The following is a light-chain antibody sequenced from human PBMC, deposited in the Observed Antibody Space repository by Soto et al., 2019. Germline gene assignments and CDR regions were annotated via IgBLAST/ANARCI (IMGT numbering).Light chain of an antibody. CDR2: GAS. Sequence: EIVITQSPATLSFSRLERASLSCRVSQSVNRKVAWYQQKPGQAPRLLIYGASGRATGTPDRFSGSGSGTDFTLTISRLEPEDFAVYYCQQYGTSPPITFGQGTRLEIK. CDR1: QSVNRK. V-gene: IGKV3-20*01. J-gene: IGKJ5*01. CDR3: QQYGTSPPIT.